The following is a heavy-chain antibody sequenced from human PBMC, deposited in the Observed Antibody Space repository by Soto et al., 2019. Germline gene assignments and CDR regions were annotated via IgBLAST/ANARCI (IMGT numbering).Heavy chain of an antibody. V-gene: IGHV3-23*01. J-gene: IGHJ1*01. CDR2: ISGSGGAS. Sequence: GGSLRLSCAASGFTFSSYSMSWVRQAPGKGLEWVSGISGSGGASYYADSVKGRFTISRDNSKNTVYLQMNSLRAEDTAGYFCANAYCSSTSCRAEYLQHWGQGTLVTVSS. CDR1: GFTFSSYS. D-gene: IGHD2-2*01. CDR3: ANAYCSSTSCRAEYLQH.